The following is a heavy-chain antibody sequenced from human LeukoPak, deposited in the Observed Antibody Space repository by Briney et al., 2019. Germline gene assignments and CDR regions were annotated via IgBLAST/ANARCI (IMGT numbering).Heavy chain of an antibody. V-gene: IGHV5-51*01. J-gene: IGHJ6*02. Sequence: GAALQIFWKGSGCVFTRYRIGGGRQLPGKGLEGVGGIYPGGADTRYSPSFQGQVTISADKSISTPYLQWTSLKASHTAMYYCARLEGSSWSSYYYYGMDVWGQGTTVTVSS. D-gene: IGHD6-13*01. CDR2: IYPGGADT. CDR3: ARLEGSSWSSYYYYGMDV. CDR1: GCVFTRYR.